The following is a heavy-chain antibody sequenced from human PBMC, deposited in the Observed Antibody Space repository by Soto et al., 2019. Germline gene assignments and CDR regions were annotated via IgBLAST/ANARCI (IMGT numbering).Heavy chain of an antibody. V-gene: IGHV4-34*01. CDR3: ARGDIYHSYYYGSGSLSRYAFDI. CDR2: INHSGST. CDR1: GGSFSGYY. J-gene: IGHJ3*02. Sequence: SETLSLTCAVYGGSFSGYYWSWIRQPPGKGLEWIGEINHSGSTNYNPSLKSRVTISVDTSKNQFSLKLSSVTAADTAVYYCARGDIYHSYYYGSGSLSRYAFDIWGQGKMVTVSS. D-gene: IGHD3-10*01.